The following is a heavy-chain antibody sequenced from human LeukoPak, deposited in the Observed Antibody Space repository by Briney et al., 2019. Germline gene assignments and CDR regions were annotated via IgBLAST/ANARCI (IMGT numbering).Heavy chain of an antibody. CDR1: GFTFSSYE. CDR3: ARDGSGWYFDY. Sequence: GGSLRLSCAASGFTFSSYEMNWVRQAPGKGLEWVSYISSSGSTIYYADSVKGRFTISRDNAKNSLYLQMNSLRAEDTAVYYCARDGSGWYFDYWGQGTLVTVSS. CDR2: ISSSGSTI. J-gene: IGHJ4*02. D-gene: IGHD6-19*01. V-gene: IGHV3-48*03.